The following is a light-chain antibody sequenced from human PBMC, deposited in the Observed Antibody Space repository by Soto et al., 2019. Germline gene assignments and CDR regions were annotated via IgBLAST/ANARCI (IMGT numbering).Light chain of an antibody. CDR3: QQYNNWPPWT. CDR1: QSVSSN. Sequence: EIVLTQSAGTLSVSPGERATLSCRASQSVSSNLAWYQQKPGQAPRLLIYGASTRATGIPARFSGSGSGTEFTLTISSLQSEDFAVYYCQQYNNWPPWTFGQGTKV. CDR2: GAS. V-gene: IGKV3-15*01. J-gene: IGKJ1*01.